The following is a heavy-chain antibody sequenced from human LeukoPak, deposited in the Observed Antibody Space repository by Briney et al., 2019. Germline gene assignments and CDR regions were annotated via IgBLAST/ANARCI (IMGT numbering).Heavy chain of an antibody. V-gene: IGHV5-51*01. Sequence: GESLKISCKGSGYNFTTYWIGWVRQTPGKDLEWMGIIYPGDSDTRYSPSFQGQVTMSADKSISTAYLQWSSLKASDTAMYFCARSLRFFDWSPADQYYFDSWGQGTLVTVSS. CDR2: IYPGDSDT. D-gene: IGHD3-9*01. J-gene: IGHJ4*02. CDR3: ARSLRFFDWSPADQYYFDS. CDR1: GYNFTTYW.